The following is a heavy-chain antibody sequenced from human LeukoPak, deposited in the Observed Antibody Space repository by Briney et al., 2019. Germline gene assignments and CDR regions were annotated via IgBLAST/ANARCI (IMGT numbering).Heavy chain of an antibody. J-gene: IGHJ4*02. V-gene: IGHV3-23*01. CDR2: ISGSST. CDR1: GFTFSTYG. Sequence: PGGSLRLSCAASGFTFSTYGMSWVRQAPGKGLEWVSAISGSSTFYADSVRGRFTISRDNSKNTLYLQMNSLRVEDTAVYYCAKRSLLGSASPPYFDYWGQGTLVTVSS. CDR3: AKRSLLGSASPPYFDY. D-gene: IGHD3-10*01.